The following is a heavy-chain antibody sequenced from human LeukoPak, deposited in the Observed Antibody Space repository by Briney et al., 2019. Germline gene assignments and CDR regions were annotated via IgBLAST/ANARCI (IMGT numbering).Heavy chain of an antibody. CDR2: IYPGDSDT. CDR1: GYSFTSYW. D-gene: IGHD3-10*01. V-gene: IGHV5-51*01. J-gene: IGHJ6*02. Sequence: PGESLKISCKGSGYSFTSYWIGWVRQMPGKGLEWMGIIYPGDSDTRYSPSFQGQVTISADKSISTAYLQWSSLKASDTAMYYCARGEWFGEFNYYYGMDVWGQGTTVTVSS. CDR3: ARGEWFGEFNYYYGMDV.